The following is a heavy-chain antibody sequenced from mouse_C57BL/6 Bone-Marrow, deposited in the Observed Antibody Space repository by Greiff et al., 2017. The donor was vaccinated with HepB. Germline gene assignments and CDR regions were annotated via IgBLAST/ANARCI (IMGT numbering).Heavy chain of an antibody. D-gene: IGHD2-2*01. CDR1: GYSFTGYY. CDR3: ATYGYNYYYAMDY. CDR2: INPSTGGT. Sequence: VQLQQSGPELVKPGASVKISCKASGYSFTGYYMNWVKQSPEKSLEWIGEINPSTGGTTYNQKFKAKATLTVDKSSSTAYMQLKSLTSEDSAVYYCATYGYNYYYAMDYWGQGTSVTVSS. V-gene: IGHV1-42*01. J-gene: IGHJ4*01.